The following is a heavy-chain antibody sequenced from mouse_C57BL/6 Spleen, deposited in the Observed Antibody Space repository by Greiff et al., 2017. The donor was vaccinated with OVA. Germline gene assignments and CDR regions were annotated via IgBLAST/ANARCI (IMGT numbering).Heavy chain of an antibody. V-gene: IGHV1-69*01. Sequence: VQLQQPGAELVMPGASVKLSCKASGYTFTSYWMHWVKQRPGQGLAWIGEIDPSDSYTNYNQKFKGKSTLTVDKSSSTAYMQLSSLTSEDSAVYYCARRYYGSSYDWYFDVWGTGTTVTVSS. D-gene: IGHD1-1*01. CDR2: IDPSDSYT. CDR3: ARRYYGSSYDWYFDV. J-gene: IGHJ1*03. CDR1: GYTFTSYW.